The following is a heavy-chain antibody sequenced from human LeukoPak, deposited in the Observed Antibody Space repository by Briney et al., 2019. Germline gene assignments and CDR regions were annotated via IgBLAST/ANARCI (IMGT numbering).Heavy chain of an antibody. J-gene: IGHJ4*02. CDR1: GFTFSTYG. D-gene: IGHD3-10*01. CDR3: AKALGPAMVRGVIDY. V-gene: IGHV3-30*02. CDR2: IRPEGSIK. Sequence: GGSLRLSCAASGFTFSTYGMHWVRQAPGTGLEWVAFIRPEGSIKYYADSVKGRFTISRDNSKNTLYEQMNSLRAEDTAVYYCAKALGPAMVRGVIDYWGQGTLVTVSS.